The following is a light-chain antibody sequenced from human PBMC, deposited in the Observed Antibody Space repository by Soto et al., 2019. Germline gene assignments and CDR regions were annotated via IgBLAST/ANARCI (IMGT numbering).Light chain of an antibody. CDR1: QGISSY. CDR2: AAS. Sequence: DIQLTQSPSFLSASVGDRVTITCRASQGISSYLAWYQKKPGKAPNLLIYAASTLQSGVPSRFSGSGSGTEFTLTISSLQPEDFATYYCQQLNSYPITFGQGTRLEIK. J-gene: IGKJ5*01. CDR3: QQLNSYPIT. V-gene: IGKV1-9*01.